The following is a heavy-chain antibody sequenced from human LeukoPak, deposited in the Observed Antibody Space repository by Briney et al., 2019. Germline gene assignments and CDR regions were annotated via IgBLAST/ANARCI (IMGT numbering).Heavy chain of an antibody. D-gene: IGHD3-10*01. J-gene: IGHJ4*02. CDR1: GGSISDYY. V-gene: IGHV4-59*08. CDR3: ARWGSNMAREKGDH. Sequence: PSETLSLTCTVSGGSISDYYWSWIRQPPGKGLEWIGYIYYSGITNYNPSLKIRVTILVDTSKNQFSLKLSSVTAADTAVYYCARWGSNMAREKGDHWGQGTLVTVSS. CDR2: IYYSGIT.